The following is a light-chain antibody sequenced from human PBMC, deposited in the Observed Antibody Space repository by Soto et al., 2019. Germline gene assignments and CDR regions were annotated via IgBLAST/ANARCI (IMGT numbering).Light chain of an antibody. CDR1: QSVSSY. V-gene: IGKV3-11*01. J-gene: IGKJ5*01. Sequence: DIVLTQSPATLSSSPGERATLSCRASQSVSSYLAWYQQKPGQAPRLLIYDASNLPTGIPARFSGSGSGTDFNLTISIREPEDVAFYYCQQRSNWPPSITFGQGTRLEIK. CDR3: QQRSNWPPSIT. CDR2: DAS.